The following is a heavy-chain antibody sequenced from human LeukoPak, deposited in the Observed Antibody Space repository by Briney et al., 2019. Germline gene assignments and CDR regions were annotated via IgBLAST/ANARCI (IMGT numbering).Heavy chain of an antibody. D-gene: IGHD3-10*01. V-gene: IGHV3-23*01. CDR1: GFIFDDYG. CDR2: LSGSGDRT. CDR3: ARGGTLVRGGDPFDY. Sequence: GGSLRLSCAASGFIFDDYGMSWVRQSPVKGLEWVSGLSGSGDRTYYTDSVKGRFSISRDNSKNTVYLQMNTLRAEDTALYYCARGGTLVRGGDPFDYWGQGTLVTVSS. J-gene: IGHJ4*02.